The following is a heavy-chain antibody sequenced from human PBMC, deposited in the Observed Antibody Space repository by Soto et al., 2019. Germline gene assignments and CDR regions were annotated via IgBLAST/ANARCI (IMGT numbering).Heavy chain of an antibody. D-gene: IGHD6-19*01. CDR1: GGSISGGGYY. CDR2: IYYSGST. Sequence: TLSLTCTVSGGSISGGGYYWSWIRQHPGKGLEWIGYIYYSGSTYYNPSLKSRVTISVDTSKNQFSLKLSPVTAADTAVYYCARCLAVAYCGYWGQGTLVTVSS. J-gene: IGHJ4*02. CDR3: ARCLAVAYCGY. V-gene: IGHV4-31*03.